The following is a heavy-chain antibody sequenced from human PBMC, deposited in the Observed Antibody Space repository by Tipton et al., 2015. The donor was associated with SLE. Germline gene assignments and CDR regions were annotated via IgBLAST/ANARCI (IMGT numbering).Heavy chain of an antibody. Sequence: QSGAEVKKPGASVKVSCKASGYTFTSYYMHWVRQAPGQGLEWMGIINPSGGSTSYAQKFQGRVTMTRDTSTSTVYMELSSLRSEDTAVYYCAREYGCSSTSCPYGMDVWGQGTTVTVSS. CDR3: AREYGCSSTSCPYGMDV. CDR2: INPSGGST. D-gene: IGHD2-2*01. V-gene: IGHV1-46*01. CDR1: GYTFTSYY. J-gene: IGHJ6*02.